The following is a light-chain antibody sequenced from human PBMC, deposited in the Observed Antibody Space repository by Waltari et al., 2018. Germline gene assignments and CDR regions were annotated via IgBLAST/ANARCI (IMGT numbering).Light chain of an antibody. J-gene: IGKJ4*01. V-gene: IGKV1-39*01. CDR1: QTISRF. Sequence: DIQMTQSPSSLSASVGDRVTITCRASQTISRFLNWYQQKPGKAPNLLIYAASTLQSGVPSRFSCSGSGTDFTLTISSLHPEDFATYYCQQTYNAPLTFGGGTEVEIK. CDR2: AAS. CDR3: QQTYNAPLT.